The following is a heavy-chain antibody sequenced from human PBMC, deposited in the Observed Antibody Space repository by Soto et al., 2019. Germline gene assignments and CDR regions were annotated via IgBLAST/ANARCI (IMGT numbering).Heavy chain of an antibody. J-gene: IGHJ2*01. CDR1: GFTFSSHA. CDR2: VDGSGGNT. D-gene: IGHD3-3*01. CDR3: AKDRNYDFWSGYYPFNL. Sequence: GGSLRLSCAASGFTFSSHAMGWLRQAPGTGPEWVAAVDGSGGNTSYADSVKGRFTISRDNSKNTLYLQMNSLRAEDTAVYYCAKDRNYDFWSGYYPFNLWGRGTLVTVSS. V-gene: IGHV3-23*01.